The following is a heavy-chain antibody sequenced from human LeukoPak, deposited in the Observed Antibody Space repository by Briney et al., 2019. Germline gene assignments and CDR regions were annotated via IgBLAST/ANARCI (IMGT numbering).Heavy chain of an antibody. D-gene: IGHD3-10*01. V-gene: IGHV3-48*04. J-gene: IGHJ6*02. CDR1: GFTFSSYS. Sequence: PGGSLRLSCAASGFTFSSYSMNWVRQAPGKGLEWVSYISSGSSTIYYADSVKGRFTISRDNAKNSLYLQMNSLRAEDTAVYYCASVPGREGGMDVWGQGTTVTVSS. CDR2: ISSGSSTI. CDR3: ASVPGREGGMDV.